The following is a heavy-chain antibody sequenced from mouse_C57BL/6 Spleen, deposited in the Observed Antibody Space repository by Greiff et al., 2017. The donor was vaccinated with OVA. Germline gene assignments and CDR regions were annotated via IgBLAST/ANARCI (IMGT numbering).Heavy chain of an antibody. CDR3: AKGIYDGYYAWFAY. CDR2: IHPNSGST. J-gene: IGHJ3*01. CDR1: GYTFTSYW. D-gene: IGHD2-3*01. V-gene: IGHV1-64*01. Sequence: QVQLQQSGAELVKPGASVKLSCKASGYTFTSYWMHWVKQRPGQGLEWIGMIHPNSGSTNYNEKFKSKATLTVDKSSSTAYMQLSSLTSEDSAVYYCAKGIYDGYYAWFAYWGQGTLVTVSA.